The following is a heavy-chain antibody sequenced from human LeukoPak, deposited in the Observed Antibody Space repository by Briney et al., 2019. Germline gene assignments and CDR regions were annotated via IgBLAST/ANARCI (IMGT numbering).Heavy chain of an antibody. Sequence: GGSLRLSCAASGFTFSSYAMSWVRQAPGKGLEWVSAISGSGGSTYYADSVKGRFTISRDNSKNTLYLQMNSLRAEDTAVYYCAENGAHRLYSGYRGPYDYWGQGTLVTVSS. V-gene: IGHV3-23*01. CDR3: AENGAHRLYSGYRGPYDY. CDR2: ISGSGGST. D-gene: IGHD5-12*01. J-gene: IGHJ4*02. CDR1: GFTFSSYA.